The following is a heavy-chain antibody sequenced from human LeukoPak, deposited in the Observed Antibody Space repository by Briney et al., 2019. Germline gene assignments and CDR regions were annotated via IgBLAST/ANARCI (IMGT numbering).Heavy chain of an antibody. CDR3: ARSGSSWYYYYGMDV. CDR2: INHSGST. V-gene: IGHV4-34*01. J-gene: IGHJ6*02. Sequence: SETLSLTCAVYGGSLSGYYWSWIRQPPGKGLEWIGEINHSGSTNYNPSLKSRVTISVDTSKNQFSLKLSSVTAADTAVYYCARSGSSWYYYYGMDVWGQGTTVTVSS. CDR1: GGSLSGYY. D-gene: IGHD2-15*01.